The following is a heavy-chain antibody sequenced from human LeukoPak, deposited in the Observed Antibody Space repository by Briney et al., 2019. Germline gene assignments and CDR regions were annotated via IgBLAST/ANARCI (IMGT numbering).Heavy chain of an antibody. CDR1: GGTFSSYA. J-gene: IGHJ4*02. V-gene: IGHV1-69*05. CDR3: ARGYYYDSSGYSYYFDY. D-gene: IGHD3-22*01. Sequence: GASVKVSCKASGGTFSSYAISWVRQAPGQGLEWMGGIIPIFGTANYAQKFQGRVTITTDESTSTAYMELSSLRSEDTAVYYCARGYYYDSSGYSYYFDYWGQETLVTVSS. CDR2: IIPIFGTA.